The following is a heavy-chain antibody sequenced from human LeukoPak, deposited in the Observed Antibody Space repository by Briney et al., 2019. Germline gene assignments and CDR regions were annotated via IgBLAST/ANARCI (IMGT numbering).Heavy chain of an antibody. J-gene: IGHJ4*02. Sequence: GGFLRLSCAGSGFTFSYYWMHWVRQAPGKGLVWVSRVNSDGTRTSYADSVKGRFTISRDNAKNTLYLQMNSLRAEDTAVYYCTRDPGNSPDYWGQGTLVTVSS. V-gene: IGHV3-74*01. D-gene: IGHD4-23*01. CDR1: GFTFSYYW. CDR2: VNSDGTRT. CDR3: TRDPGNSPDY.